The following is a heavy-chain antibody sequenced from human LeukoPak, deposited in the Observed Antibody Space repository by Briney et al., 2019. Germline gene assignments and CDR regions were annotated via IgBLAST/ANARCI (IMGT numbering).Heavy chain of an antibody. V-gene: IGHV3-48*04. D-gene: IGHD5-24*01. CDR1: GFTFSSDG. J-gene: IGHJ4*02. CDR2: SSGSGNTN. CDR3: ASRWPTPGDFDY. Sequence: GGTLCLSAAASGFTFSSDGMNRLRQAPGQGLEWVSYSSGSGNTNDQADSVKGRLTISRHNAKNSRYLQMTSLRAEDTAVYYYASRWPTPGDFDYWGQGTLVTVSS.